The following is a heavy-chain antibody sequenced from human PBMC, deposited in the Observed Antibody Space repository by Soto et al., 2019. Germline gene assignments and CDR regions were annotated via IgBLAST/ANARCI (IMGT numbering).Heavy chain of an antibody. V-gene: IGHV4-59*01. J-gene: IGHJ5*02. Sequence: SETPSLTCTVSGGSISRYYWSWIRQPPGKGLEWIGYIYYSGGTNYNPSLKSRVTISLDTSKNQFSLKLTSVTAADPACEYCARDGRLGIDPWGQGTLVTVSS. D-gene: IGHD2-15*01. CDR2: IYYSGGT. CDR3: ARDGRLGIDP. CDR1: GGSISRYY.